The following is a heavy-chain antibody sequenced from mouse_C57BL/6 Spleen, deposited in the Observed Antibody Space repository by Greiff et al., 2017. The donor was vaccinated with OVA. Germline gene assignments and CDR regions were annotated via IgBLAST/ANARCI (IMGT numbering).Heavy chain of an antibody. CDR3: ARSGFITTGFDY. Sequence: QVHVKQPGAELVKPGASVKMSCKASGYTFTSYWITWVKQRPGQGLEWIGDIYPGSGSTNYNEKFKSKATLTVDTSSSTAFMQLRSLTSEDSAVCYCARSGFITTGFDYWGQGTTLTVSS. CDR2: IYPGSGST. CDR1: GYTFTSYW. J-gene: IGHJ2*01. D-gene: IGHD1-1*01. V-gene: IGHV1-55*01.